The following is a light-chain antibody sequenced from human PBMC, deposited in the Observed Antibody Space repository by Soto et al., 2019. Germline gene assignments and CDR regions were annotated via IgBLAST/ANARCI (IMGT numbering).Light chain of an antibody. CDR2: GAS. J-gene: IGKJ1*01. Sequence: EIVMTQSPATLSVSPGERASLSGRASQSVSNNLAWYQQKPGQAPRLLIFGASTRATGIPVRFSGSGSGRQFTLTISSLQSEDSAIYYCHQYNDGPGGTFGPGTKVGIK. V-gene: IGKV3-15*01. CDR3: HQYNDGPGGT. CDR1: QSVSNN.